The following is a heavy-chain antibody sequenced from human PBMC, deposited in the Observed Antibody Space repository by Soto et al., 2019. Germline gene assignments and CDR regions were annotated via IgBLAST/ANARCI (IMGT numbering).Heavy chain of an antibody. J-gene: IGHJ6*02. Sequence: PGGSLRLSCAASGFTFSSYGMHWVRQAPGKGLEWVAVISYDGSNKYYADSVKGRFTISRDNSKNTLYLQMNSLRAEDTAVYYCAKDLREGEMATVYYYYYGMDVWGQGTTVTVSS. CDR2: ISYDGSNK. V-gene: IGHV3-30*18. CDR1: GFTFSSYG. D-gene: IGHD4-4*01. CDR3: AKDLREGEMATVYYYYYGMDV.